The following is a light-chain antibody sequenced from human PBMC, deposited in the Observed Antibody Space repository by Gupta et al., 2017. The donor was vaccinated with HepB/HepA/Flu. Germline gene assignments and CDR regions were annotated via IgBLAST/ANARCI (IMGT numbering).Light chain of an antibody. CDR3: QQRSNWPLT. Sequence: DIVLTQSPATLSLSPGERATLSCRASQSVSSYLAWYQQKPGQAPRLLIYDASNSATGIPARFSGSGSGTDVTLTISSLEPEDFAVYYCQQRSNWPLTFGGGTKVEIK. J-gene: IGKJ4*01. V-gene: IGKV3-11*01. CDR1: QSVSSY. CDR2: DAS.